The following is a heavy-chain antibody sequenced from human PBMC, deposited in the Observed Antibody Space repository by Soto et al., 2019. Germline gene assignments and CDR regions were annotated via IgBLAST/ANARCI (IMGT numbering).Heavy chain of an antibody. CDR3: ARGPFGDAAMVTNYFDY. CDR1: GFTFINYA. Sequence: GGSLRLSCGASGFTFINYAIHWVRQAPGKGLEWVAVLSYDGNNKHYADSVKGRFTISRDNSKNTLFLQMNSLRAEDTAVYYCARGPFGDAAMVTNYFDYWGQGTLVTVSS. J-gene: IGHJ4*02. V-gene: IGHV3-30-3*01. D-gene: IGHD5-18*01. CDR2: LSYDGNNK.